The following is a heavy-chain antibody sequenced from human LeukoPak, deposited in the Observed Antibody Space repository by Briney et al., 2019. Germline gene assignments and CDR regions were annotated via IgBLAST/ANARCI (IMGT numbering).Heavy chain of an antibody. J-gene: IGHJ4*02. Sequence: GGSLRLSCTASGFIFSTYNMNWVRQAPGKGLEWVSYISLSSTAIYYADSVKGRFTISRDNAKNSLYLQMNSLRAEDTAVYYCARCSSGWEGVDYWGQGTLVTVSS. D-gene: IGHD6-19*01. CDR1: GFIFSTYN. CDR2: ISLSSTAI. CDR3: ARCSSGWEGVDY. V-gene: IGHV3-48*01.